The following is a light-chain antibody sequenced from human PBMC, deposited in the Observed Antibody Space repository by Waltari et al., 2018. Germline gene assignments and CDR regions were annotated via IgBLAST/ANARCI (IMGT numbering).Light chain of an antibody. CDR1: RSNIGRNY. J-gene: IGLJ3*02. CDR3: AAWDDSLSGRV. Sequence: QSVLTQPPSASGTPGQRAPISCSGSRSNIGRNYVSWYQQLPGTAPKLLIYRNNQRPSGVPDRFSGSKSGTSASLAISGLRSEDEADYYCAAWDDSLSGRVFGGGTKVTVL. CDR2: RNN. V-gene: IGLV1-47*01.